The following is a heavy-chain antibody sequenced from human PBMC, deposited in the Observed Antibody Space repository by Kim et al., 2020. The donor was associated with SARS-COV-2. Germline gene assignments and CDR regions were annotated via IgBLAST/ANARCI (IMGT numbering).Heavy chain of an antibody. Sequence: YNPSLKSRVTISVDTSKNQFSLKLSSVTAADTAVYYWSTSCHYYYYYMDVWGKGTTVTVSS. J-gene: IGHJ6*03. V-gene: IGHV4-31*02. CDR3: STSCHYYYYYMDV. D-gene: IGHD2-2*01.